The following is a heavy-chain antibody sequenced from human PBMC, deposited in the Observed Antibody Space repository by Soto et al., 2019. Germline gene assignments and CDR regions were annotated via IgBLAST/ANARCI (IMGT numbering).Heavy chain of an antibody. CDR3: AKDRHPDGIWTFDS. Sequence: PGGSLRLSCAVSGVTFSNFAMNWVRQAPGKGLEWVSGISHTGTSTYYADSVKGRFTISRDNSKNMLYLQMNSLRDEDTAVYYCAKDRHPDGIWTFDSWGPGTLVTVSS. CDR2: ISHTGTST. CDR1: GVTFSNFA. D-gene: IGHD3-9*01. J-gene: IGHJ4*02. V-gene: IGHV3-23*01.